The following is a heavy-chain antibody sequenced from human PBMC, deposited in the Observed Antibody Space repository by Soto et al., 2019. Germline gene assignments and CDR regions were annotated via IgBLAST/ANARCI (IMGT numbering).Heavy chain of an antibody. D-gene: IGHD4-17*01. J-gene: IGHJ6*03. CDR3: AREKXGYGDYYYYYYMDV. CDR2: ISAYNGNT. Sequence: GASVKVSCKASGYTFTSYGISWVRQAPGQGLEWMGWISAYNGNTNYAQKLQGRVTMTTDTSTSTAYMELRSLRSDDTAVYYCAREKXGYGDYYYYYYMDVWGKGTTVTVSS. V-gene: IGHV1-18*01. CDR1: GYTFTSYG.